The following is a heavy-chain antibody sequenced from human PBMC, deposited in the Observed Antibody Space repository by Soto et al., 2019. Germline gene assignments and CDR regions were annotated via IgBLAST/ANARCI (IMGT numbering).Heavy chain of an antibody. CDR2: IIPIFGTA. Sequence: QVQLVQSGAEVKKPGSSVKVSCKASGGTFSTYAISWVRQAPGQGLEWMGGIIPIFGTADYAQKFQGRVTMTADESTSTAYMELSRRRSQDTAVYYCARHPGRPYYYYGMDVWGQGTTVTVSS. V-gene: IGHV1-69*12. J-gene: IGHJ6*02. CDR3: ARHPGRPYYYYGMDV. D-gene: IGHD2-15*01. CDR1: GGTFSTYA.